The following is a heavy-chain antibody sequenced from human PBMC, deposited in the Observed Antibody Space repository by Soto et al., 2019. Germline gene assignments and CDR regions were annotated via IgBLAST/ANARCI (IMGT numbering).Heavy chain of an antibody. J-gene: IGHJ5*02. Sequence: EVQLLESGGGLVQPGGSLTLSCTASGFNTRFYSMSWVRQTPGKGLEWVAALSRSGGATYYGDSVRGRFTISRDASKDTLFLQMSNLRAEDTALYYCSKGEMSTIRNSFDPWGQGTLVTVSS. V-gene: IGHV3-23*01. CDR2: LSRSGGAT. CDR1: GFNTRFYS. CDR3: SKGEMSTIRNSFDP. D-gene: IGHD1-7*01.